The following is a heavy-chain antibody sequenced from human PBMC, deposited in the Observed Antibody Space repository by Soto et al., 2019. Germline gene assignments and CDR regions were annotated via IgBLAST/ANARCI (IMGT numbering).Heavy chain of an antibody. D-gene: IGHD3-10*01. CDR1: GFTFNNYA. CDR3: AKGRGGSGSLTPRVDF. Sequence: EVQLLESGGGLVQPGGSLRLSCAASGFTFNNYAMTWVRQAPGKGLDWVSAISGGGDTTSYADSVQGRFTVSRDGSKNTLYLQMSSLRGEDTALYYCAKGRGGSGSLTPRVDFWGQGTLVTVSS. CDR2: ISGGGDTT. V-gene: IGHV3-23*01. J-gene: IGHJ4*02.